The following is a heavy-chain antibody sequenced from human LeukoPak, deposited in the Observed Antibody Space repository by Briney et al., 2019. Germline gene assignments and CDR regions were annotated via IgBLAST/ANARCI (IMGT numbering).Heavy chain of an antibody. CDR1: EYTFTSYY. D-gene: IGHD1-26*01. V-gene: IGHV1-46*01. CDR2: INPSGGST. J-gene: IGHJ6*02. CDR3: AREWGGSSGHYYYGMDV. Sequence: ASVKVSCKASEYTFTSYYMHWVRQAPGQGLEWMGIINPSGGSTSYAQKFQGRVTMTRDTSTSTVYMELSSLRSEDTAVYYCAREWGGSSGHYYYGMDVWGQGTTVTVSS.